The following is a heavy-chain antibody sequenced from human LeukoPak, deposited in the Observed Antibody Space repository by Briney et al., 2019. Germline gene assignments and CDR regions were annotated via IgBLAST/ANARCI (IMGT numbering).Heavy chain of an antibody. Sequence: GASVKVSCKASGYTFTSYAMNWVRQAPGQGLEWMGWISAYNGNTNYAQKLQGRVTMTTDTSTSTAYMELRSLRSDDTAVYYCARDTVVTPRGYMDVWGKGTTVTVSS. J-gene: IGHJ6*03. CDR2: ISAYNGNT. CDR3: ARDTVVTPRGYMDV. D-gene: IGHD4-23*01. CDR1: GYTFTSYA. V-gene: IGHV1-18*01.